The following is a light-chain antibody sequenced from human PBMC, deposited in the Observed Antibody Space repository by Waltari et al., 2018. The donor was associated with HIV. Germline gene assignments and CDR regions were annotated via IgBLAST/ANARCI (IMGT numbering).Light chain of an antibody. J-gene: IGKJ1*01. CDR3: QQYINWPPWS. V-gene: IGKV3-15*01. Sequence: ELVMTQSPATLSVSPRERVTLSCRASQSVGSNLAWYQQKPGRAPSLLVYSASTRATGIPARFSGSGSGTEFTLTISSLQSEDFAVYYCQQYINWPPWSFGQGTKVEIK. CDR1: QSVGSN. CDR2: SAS.